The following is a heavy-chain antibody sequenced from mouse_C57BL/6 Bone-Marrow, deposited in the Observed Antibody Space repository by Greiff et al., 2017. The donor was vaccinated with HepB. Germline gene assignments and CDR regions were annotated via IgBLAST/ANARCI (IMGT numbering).Heavy chain of an antibody. D-gene: IGHD2-5*01. Sequence: QVQLQQSGAELVRPGASVKLSCKASGYTFTDYYINWVKQRPGQGLEWIARIYPGSGNTYYNEKFKGKATLTAEKSSSTAYMQLSSLTSEDSAVYFCAREGSNYWYFDYWGQGTTLTVSS. J-gene: IGHJ2*01. CDR2: IYPGSGNT. CDR1: GYTFTDYY. CDR3: AREGSNYWYFDY. V-gene: IGHV1-76*01.